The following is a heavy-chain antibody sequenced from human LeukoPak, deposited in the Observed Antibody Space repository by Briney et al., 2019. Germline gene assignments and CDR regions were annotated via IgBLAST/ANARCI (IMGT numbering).Heavy chain of an antibody. Sequence: QTGGSRRFSCAAPGFTFSFYEMNWVRQAPGKGLEWLSYISSSGRTIHDADSVRGRFTISRDNAKNSLYLQMNSLRAEDTAVYYCARSRDNYFDYWGQGTLVTASS. D-gene: IGHD5-24*01. V-gene: IGHV3-48*03. CDR3: ARSRDNYFDY. CDR1: GFTFSFYE. CDR2: ISSSGRTI. J-gene: IGHJ4*02.